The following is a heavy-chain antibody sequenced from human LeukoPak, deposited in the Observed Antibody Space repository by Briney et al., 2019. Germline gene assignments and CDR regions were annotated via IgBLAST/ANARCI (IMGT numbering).Heavy chain of an antibody. Sequence: GGSLRLSCAASGFTFSSYAMSWVRQAPGKGLEWVSAISGSGGSTYYADSVKGRFTISRDNSKNTLYLQMNSLRAEDTAVYYCAKSPIAAGLYDWFDPWGQGTLVTASS. V-gene: IGHV3-23*01. CDR3: AKSPIAAGLYDWFDP. D-gene: IGHD6-13*01. J-gene: IGHJ5*02. CDR2: ISGSGGST. CDR1: GFTFSSYA.